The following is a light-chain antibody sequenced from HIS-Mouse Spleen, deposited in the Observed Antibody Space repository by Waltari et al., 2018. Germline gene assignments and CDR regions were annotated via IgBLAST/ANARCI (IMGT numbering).Light chain of an antibody. Sequence: DIVMTQSPLSLPVTPGEPASISCRSSQSLLHSNGYNYLDWYLQKPGQSPQLLIYLGSNRASGVPDRVSGSGSGTDFTLKISRVEAEDVGVYYCMQALQTPFTFGGGTKVEIK. J-gene: IGKJ4*01. V-gene: IGKV2-28*01. CDR3: MQALQTPFT. CDR1: QSLLHSNGYNY. CDR2: LGS.